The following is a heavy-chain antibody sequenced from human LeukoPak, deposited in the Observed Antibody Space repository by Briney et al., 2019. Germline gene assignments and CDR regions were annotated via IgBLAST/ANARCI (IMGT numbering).Heavy chain of an antibody. CDR1: GFTFSRFG. CDR3: ARVGYSYGDYYYYGMDV. V-gene: IGHV3-30*03. Sequence: PGGSLRLSCAASGFTFSRFGMHWVRQVPGKGLEWVAVISYDGGNKYYADSVKGRFTISRDNSKNTLFLQMNSLRTEDTAVYYCARVGYSYGDYYYYGMDVWGQGTTVTVSS. D-gene: IGHD5-18*01. J-gene: IGHJ6*02. CDR2: ISYDGGNK.